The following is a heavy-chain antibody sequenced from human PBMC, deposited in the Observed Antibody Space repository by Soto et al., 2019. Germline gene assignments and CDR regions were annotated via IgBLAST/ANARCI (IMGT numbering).Heavy chain of an antibody. CDR2: ISWNSGSI. CDR3: AKSGGSRYFDWLEYYFDY. J-gene: IGHJ4*02. Sequence: GGSLRLSCAASGFTFDDYAMHWVRQAPGKGLEWVSGISWNSGSIGYADSVKGRFTISRDNAKNSLYLQMNSLRAEDTALYYCAKSGGSRYFDWLEYYFDYWGQGTLVTVSS. V-gene: IGHV3-9*01. CDR1: GFTFDDYA. D-gene: IGHD3-9*01.